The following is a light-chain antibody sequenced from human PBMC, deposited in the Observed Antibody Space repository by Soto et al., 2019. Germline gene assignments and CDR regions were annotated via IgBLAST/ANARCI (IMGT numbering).Light chain of an antibody. CDR3: QQSYSLPYT. V-gene: IGKV1-39*01. CDR1: QSIDNF. CDR2: AAS. J-gene: IGKJ2*01. Sequence: DIQITQSPSSLSSSVLERFTITCPPSQSIDNFLNWYQQKPGKAPNLLIYAASSLQSGVSSRFSGSGSGTDFTLTISSLQPEDSATYYCQQSYSLPYTFGQGTKVDIK.